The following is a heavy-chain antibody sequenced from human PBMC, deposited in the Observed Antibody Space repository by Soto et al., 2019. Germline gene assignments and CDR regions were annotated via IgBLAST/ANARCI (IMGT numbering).Heavy chain of an antibody. CDR2: IKSKTDGGTT. CDR3: TTVEGSDFWSGYYDY. J-gene: IGHJ4*02. Sequence: EVQLVESGGGLVKPGGSLRLSCAASGFTFSNAWMSWVRQAPGKGLEWVGRIKSKTDGGTTDYAAPVKGRFTISRDDSNNTLYLQMNSLKTEDTAVYYCTTVEGSDFWSGYYDYWGRGTLVTVSS. V-gene: IGHV3-15*01. D-gene: IGHD3-3*01. CDR1: GFTFSNAW.